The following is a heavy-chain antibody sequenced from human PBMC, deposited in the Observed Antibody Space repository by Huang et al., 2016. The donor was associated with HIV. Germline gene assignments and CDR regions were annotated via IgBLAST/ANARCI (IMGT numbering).Heavy chain of an antibody. Sequence: QVQLVESGGGVVQPGRSLRLSCAASGFPFNNHAMHWVRRAPGKGLDWVAVISNDGSNNYYADSLKGRFTISRDSSKSTLFLHMTSLRTEDTAVYYCARAKDTWDAYDIWGQGTMVMVSS. V-gene: IGHV3-30-3*01. J-gene: IGHJ3*02. CDR3: ARAKDTWDAYDI. D-gene: IGHD5-18*01. CDR1: GFPFNNHA. CDR2: ISNDGSNN.